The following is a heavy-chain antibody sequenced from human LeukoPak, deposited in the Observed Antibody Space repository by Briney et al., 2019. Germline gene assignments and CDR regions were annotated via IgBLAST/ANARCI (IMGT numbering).Heavy chain of an antibody. CDR1: GGSISSYY. CDR2: IYYSGST. CDR3: ATRIAAAGKGHDYFDY. D-gene: IGHD6-13*01. Sequence: SETLSLTCTVSGGSISSYYWSWIRQPPGKGLEWIGYIYYSGSTNYNPSLKSRVTISVDTSKNQFSLKLSSVTAADTAVYYCATRIAAAGKGHDYFDYWGQGTLVTVSS. J-gene: IGHJ4*02. V-gene: IGHV4-59*01.